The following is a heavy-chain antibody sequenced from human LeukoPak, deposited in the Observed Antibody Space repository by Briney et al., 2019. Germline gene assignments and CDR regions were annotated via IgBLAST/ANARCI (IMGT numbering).Heavy chain of an antibody. V-gene: IGHV4-59*08. D-gene: IGHD3-3*01. CDR2: IYHSGST. CDR3: ARYTIFGVVTPNFDY. Sequence: SETLSLTCTVSGGSISSYYWSWIRQPPGKGLEWIGYIYHSGSTNYNPSLKSRVTISVDTSKNQFSLKLSSVTAADTAVYYCARYTIFGVVTPNFDYWGQGTLVTVSS. CDR1: GGSISSYY. J-gene: IGHJ4*02.